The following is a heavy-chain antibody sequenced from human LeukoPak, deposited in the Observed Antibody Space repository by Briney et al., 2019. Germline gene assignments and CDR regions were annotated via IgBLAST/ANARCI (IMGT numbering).Heavy chain of an antibody. J-gene: IGHJ5*02. Sequence: GASVKVSCKASGYTFRSYAIIWVRQAPGQGLEWMGWISAYNGHTNYAQKFQDRVTMTTDTSTSTAFMELRSLRSDDTAVYFCARSGPHRYNWNDVGFWFDPWGQGTLVTVSS. D-gene: IGHD1-1*01. CDR3: ARSGPHRYNWNDVGFWFDP. CDR2: ISAYNGHT. CDR1: GYTFRSYA. V-gene: IGHV1-18*01.